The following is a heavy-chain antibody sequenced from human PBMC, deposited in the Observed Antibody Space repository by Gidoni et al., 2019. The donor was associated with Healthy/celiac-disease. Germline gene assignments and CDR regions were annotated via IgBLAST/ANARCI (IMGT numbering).Heavy chain of an antibody. J-gene: IGHJ4*02. V-gene: IGHV3-23*01. CDR1: GFTFSSYA. D-gene: IGHD4-4*01. Sequence: EVQLLESGGGLVQPGGSLRLSCAASGFTFSSYAMSWVRQAPGKGLEWVSAISGSGGSTYYADSVKGRFTISRDNSKNTLYLQMNSLRAEDTAVYYCAKDRYSNYVASYYYFDYWGQGTLVTVSS. CDR2: ISGSGGST. CDR3: AKDRYSNYVASYYYFDY.